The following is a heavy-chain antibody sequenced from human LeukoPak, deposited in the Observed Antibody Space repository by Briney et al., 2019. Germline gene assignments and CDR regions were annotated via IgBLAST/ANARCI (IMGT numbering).Heavy chain of an antibody. V-gene: IGHV1-69*13. D-gene: IGHD6-19*01. CDR2: IIPIFGTA. Sequence: GASVKVSCKASGGTFSSYAISWVRQAPGQGLEWMGGIIPIFGTANYAQKFQGRVTITADESTSTAYMELSSLRSEDTAVYYCAREAGVAGTAKLNYYYYMDVWGKGTTVTISS. CDR3: AREAGVAGTAKLNYYYYMDV. CDR1: GGTFSSYA. J-gene: IGHJ6*03.